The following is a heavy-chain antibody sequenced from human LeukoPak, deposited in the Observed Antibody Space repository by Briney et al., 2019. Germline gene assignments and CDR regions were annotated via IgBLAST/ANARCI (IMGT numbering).Heavy chain of an antibody. D-gene: IGHD4-17*01. CDR1: GGSISSYY. V-gene: IGHV4-59*12. Sequence: SETLSLTCTVSGGSISSYYWSWIRQPPGKGLEWIGYIYYSGSTHYNPSLKSRVTISVDTSKNQFSLKLRSVTAADTAVHYCARDLYGDRPFDYWGQGTLVTVSS. CDR2: IYYSGST. CDR3: ARDLYGDRPFDY. J-gene: IGHJ4*02.